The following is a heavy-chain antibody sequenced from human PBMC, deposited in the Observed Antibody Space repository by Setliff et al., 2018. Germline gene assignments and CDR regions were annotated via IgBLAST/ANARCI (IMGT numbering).Heavy chain of an antibody. J-gene: IGHJ4*02. CDR2: ISSSGSTI. D-gene: IGHD6-13*01. V-gene: IGHV3-48*03. Sequence: GGSLRLSCAASGFTFSSYEMNWVRQAPGKGLEWVSYISSSGSTIYYADSVRGRFTISRDNSKKTLYLQMNSLRAEDTAVYYCVKDVVGYSSTWPKRDYFDYWGQGTLVTVSS. CDR1: GFTFSSYE. CDR3: VKDVVGYSSTWPKRDYFDY.